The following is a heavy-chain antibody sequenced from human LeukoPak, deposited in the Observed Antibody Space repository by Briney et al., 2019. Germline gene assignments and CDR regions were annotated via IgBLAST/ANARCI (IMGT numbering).Heavy chain of an antibody. Sequence: PGGSLRLSCAASGFTFSDYYMSWIRQAPGKGLEGVSYISSSGSTIYYADSVKGRFTISRDNAKNSLYLQMNSLRAEDTAVYYCARAERYNWNDAADYWGQGTLVTVSS. CDR3: ARAERYNWNDAADY. CDR1: GFTFSDYY. D-gene: IGHD1-1*01. J-gene: IGHJ4*02. V-gene: IGHV3-11*01. CDR2: ISSSGSTI.